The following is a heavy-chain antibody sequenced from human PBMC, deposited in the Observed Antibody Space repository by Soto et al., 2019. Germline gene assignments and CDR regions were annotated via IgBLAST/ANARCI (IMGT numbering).Heavy chain of an antibody. D-gene: IGHD2-15*01. CDR2: ITPYNGNT. CDR3: TREAAGIAATGRWFDP. CDR1: GYTFTSHG. J-gene: IGHJ5*02. Sequence: QVQLVQSGGEVKKPGASVKVSCKVSGYTFTSHGICWVRQAPGQGLEWMGWITPYNGNTNYAQKLQGRVTMTTDTSTNTAYMELRNLRSDDTAVYYCTREAAGIAATGRWFDPWGQGTLVTVSS. V-gene: IGHV1-18*01.